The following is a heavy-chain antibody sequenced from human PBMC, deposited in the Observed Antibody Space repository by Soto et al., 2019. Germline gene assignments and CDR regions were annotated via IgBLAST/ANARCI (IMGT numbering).Heavy chain of an antibody. CDR3: ARGAHITNYYQDYFDS. CDR1: GFSLSDYY. V-gene: IGHV3-11*01. D-gene: IGHD1-26*01. J-gene: IGHJ4*02. Sequence: GGSLRLSCAASGFSLSDYYMSWIRQAPGKGLEWISYISDSGSTIYYADSVKGRFTSSRDNAKNSLYLQMISLRAEDTAVYFCARGAHITNYYQDYFDSWGQGTLVTVSS. CDR2: ISDSGSTI.